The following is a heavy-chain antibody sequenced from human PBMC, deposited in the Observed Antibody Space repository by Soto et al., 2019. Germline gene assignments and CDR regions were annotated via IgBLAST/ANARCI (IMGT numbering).Heavy chain of an antibody. CDR3: AKDLWSGGSCHHDAFYC. CDR2: ISGSGGST. CDR1: GFTFSSYA. V-gene: IGHV3-23*01. J-gene: IGHJ3*01. D-gene: IGHD2-15*01. Sequence: PGGSLRLSCAASGFTFSSYAMSWVRQAPGKGLEWVSAISGSGGSTYYADSVKGRFTISRDNSKNTLYLQMNSLRAEGTAVYYCAKDLWSGGSCHHDAFYCWGKGTMVPVS.